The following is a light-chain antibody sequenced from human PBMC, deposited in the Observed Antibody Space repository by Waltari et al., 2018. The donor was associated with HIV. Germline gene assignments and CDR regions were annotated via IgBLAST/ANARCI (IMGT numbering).Light chain of an antibody. CDR1: SSHIGAGYD. V-gene: IGLV1-40*01. CDR2: VNS. J-gene: IGLJ2*01. CDR3: QSYDSSLSAVV. Sequence: QSVLTQPPSVSGAPGQRVTISCTGSSSHIGAGYDVHWYQQLPGTAPKLLIYVNSNRPSGVPDRFSGSKSGTSASLAITGLQAEDEADYYCQSYDSSLSAVVFGGGTKLTVL.